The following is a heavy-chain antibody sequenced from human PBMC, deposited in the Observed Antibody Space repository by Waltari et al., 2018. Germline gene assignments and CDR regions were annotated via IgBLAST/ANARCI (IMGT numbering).Heavy chain of an antibody. CDR2: IDHRGVT. D-gene: IGHD1-26*01. V-gene: IGHV4-34*02. Sequence: QVQLKQWGTGLLRPSETLSLKCAVYGGTLTGYYWTWVRQSPGKGLGWIGEIDHRGVTNINLSLMSRVFMSVDTSDKQLSLKLRSVTAADTAVYYCARHQRRGLRGLDVWGQGTQVAVSS. CDR3: ARHQRRGLRGLDV. J-gene: IGHJ4*02. CDR1: GGTLTGYY.